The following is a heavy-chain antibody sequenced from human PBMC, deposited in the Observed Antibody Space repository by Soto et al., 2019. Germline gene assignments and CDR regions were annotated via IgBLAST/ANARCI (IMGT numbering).Heavy chain of an antibody. D-gene: IGHD3-16*01. V-gene: IGHV1-2*02. CDR3: VGSPPLSLGAFDI. CDR1: GYTFTVYY. Sequence: QVQLVQSGAEVKKPGASVKVSCEASGYTFTVYYIHWVRQAPGQGLEWMGWINPNRGVTNYAQKFQGRVTMTRDTSISTAYLQLSMLRSHDTAVYYFVGSPPLSLGAFDIWGQGTMVTVSS. J-gene: IGHJ3*02. CDR2: INPNRGVT.